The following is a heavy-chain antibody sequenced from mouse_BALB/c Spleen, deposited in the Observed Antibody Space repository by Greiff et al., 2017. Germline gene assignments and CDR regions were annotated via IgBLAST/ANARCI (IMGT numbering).Heavy chain of an antibody. D-gene: IGHD4-1*01. CDR3: ARSTLGRPYFDY. CDR1: GYTFTSYW. CDR2: INPSTGYT. J-gene: IGHJ2*01. Sequence: QVQLQQSGAELAKPGASVKMSCKASGYTFTSYWMHWVKQRPGQGLEWIGYINPSTGYTEYNQKFKDKATLTADKSSSTAYMQLSSLTSEDSAVYYCARSTLGRPYFDYWGQGTTLTVSS. V-gene: IGHV1-7*01.